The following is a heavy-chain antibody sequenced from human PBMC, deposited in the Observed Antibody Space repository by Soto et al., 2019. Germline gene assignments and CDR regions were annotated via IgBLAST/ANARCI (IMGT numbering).Heavy chain of an antibody. CDR2: IYPGDSDT. Sequence: GESLKISCKGSGYSFTSYWIGWVRQMPGKVLEWMGIIYPGDSDTRYSPSFQGQVTISADKSISTAYLQWSSLKASDTAMYYCATSDFWSGYPRGGMDVWGQGTTVTVSS. CDR1: GYSFTSYW. D-gene: IGHD3-3*01. V-gene: IGHV5-51*01. CDR3: ATSDFWSGYPRGGMDV. J-gene: IGHJ6*02.